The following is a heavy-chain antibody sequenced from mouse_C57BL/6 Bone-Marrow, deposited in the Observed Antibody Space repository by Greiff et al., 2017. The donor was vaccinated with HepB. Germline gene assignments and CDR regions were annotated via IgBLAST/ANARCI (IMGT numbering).Heavy chain of an antibody. Sequence: QVQLQQSGPELVKPGASVKISCKASGYAFSSSWMNWVKQRPGKGLEWIGRIYPGDGDTNYNGKFKGKATLTADKSSSTAYIQLSSLTSEDSAVYFCARTRITTVVASYYYAMDYWGQGTSVTVSS. CDR2: IYPGDGDT. CDR3: ARTRITTVVASYYYAMDY. J-gene: IGHJ4*01. V-gene: IGHV1-82*01. CDR1: GYAFSSSW. D-gene: IGHD1-1*01.